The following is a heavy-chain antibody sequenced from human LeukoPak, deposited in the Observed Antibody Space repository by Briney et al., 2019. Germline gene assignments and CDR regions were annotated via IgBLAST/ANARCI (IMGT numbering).Heavy chain of an antibody. J-gene: IGHJ6*02. V-gene: IGHV1-69*13. D-gene: IGHD2-15*01. Sequence: SVKVSCKASGGTFSSYAISWVRQAPGQGLEWMGGIIPIFGTANYAQKFQGRVTITADESTSTAYMELSSLRSEDTAVYYCASLEVVAAIFGDDYYYGMDVWGQGTTVTVSS. CDR1: GGTFSSYA. CDR2: IIPIFGTA. CDR3: ASLEVVAAIFGDDYYYGMDV.